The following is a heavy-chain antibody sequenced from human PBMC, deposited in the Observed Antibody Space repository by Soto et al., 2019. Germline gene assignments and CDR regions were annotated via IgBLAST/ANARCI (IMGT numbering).Heavy chain of an antibody. J-gene: IGHJ3*02. CDR2: MSDYNGNT. CDR3: ARGGGAFDI. D-gene: IGHD3-16*01. V-gene: IGHV1-18*01. CDR1: GYTFPSYG. Sequence: QTPLVQSGAEVEKPGASVKVSCKASGYTFPSYGISWVRQAPGQGLEWMGWMSDYNGNTKHAQNFQGRVSMPTDTSTSTAYMELRSLRSEDTAVYYCARGGGAFDIWGQGTMVTVSS.